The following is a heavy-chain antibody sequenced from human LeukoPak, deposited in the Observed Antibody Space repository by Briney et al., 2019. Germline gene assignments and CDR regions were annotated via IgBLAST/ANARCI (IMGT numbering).Heavy chain of an antibody. D-gene: IGHD3-22*01. CDR3: ARRRITMIVVVIRGYYFDY. J-gene: IGHJ4*02. V-gene: IGHV4-34*01. Sequence: PSETLSLTCAVYGGSFSGYYWSWIRQPPGKGLEWIGEINHSGSTNYNPSLKSRVTISVDTSKNQFSLKLSSVTAADTAVYYCARRRITMIVVVIRGYYFDYWGQGTLVTVSS. CDR1: GGSFSGYY. CDR2: INHSGST.